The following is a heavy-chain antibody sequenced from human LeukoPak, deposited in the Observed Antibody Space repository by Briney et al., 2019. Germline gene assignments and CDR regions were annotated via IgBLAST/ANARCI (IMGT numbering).Heavy chain of an antibody. CDR3: ARDYIAARPLDY. J-gene: IGHJ4*02. D-gene: IGHD6-6*01. CDR2: IIPILGIA. Sequence: SVKVSCKASGGTLSSYAISWVRQAPGQGLEWMGRIIPILGIANYAQKFQGRVTITADKSTSTAYMELSSLRSEDTAVYYCARDYIAARPLDYWGQGTLVTVSS. V-gene: IGHV1-69*04. CDR1: GGTLSSYA.